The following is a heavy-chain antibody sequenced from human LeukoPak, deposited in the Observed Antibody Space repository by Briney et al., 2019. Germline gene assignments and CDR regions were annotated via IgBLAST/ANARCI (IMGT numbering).Heavy chain of an antibody. J-gene: IGHJ6*04. D-gene: IGHD2-15*01. CDR1: GGTFSSYA. V-gene: IGHV1-69*06. CDR2: IIPIFGTA. Sequence: GSSVKVSCKASGGTFSSYAISWVRQAPGQGLEWMGGIIPIFGTANYAQKFQGRVTITADKSTSTAYMELSNLRSEDTAVYYCARSIVVVVAATHYYYGMDVWGKGTTVTVSS. CDR3: ARSIVVVVAATHYYYGMDV.